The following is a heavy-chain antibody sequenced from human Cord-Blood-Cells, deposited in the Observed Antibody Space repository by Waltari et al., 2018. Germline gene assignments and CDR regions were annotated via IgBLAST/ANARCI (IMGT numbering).Heavy chain of an antibody. CDR2: MYPGDSTT. CDR1: GYSFTSYC. J-gene: IGHJ4*02. V-gene: IGHV5-51*01. CDR3: ARRGGSGSYFDY. D-gene: IGHD3-10*01. Sequence: EVQLVQSGAEVKKPGESLKISCKGSGYSFTSYCIGCVRQMPGKGLEWMGVMYPGDSTTRNSPSFQGKGTISADKAISTAYLQWSSLKASDTAMYYCARRGGSGSYFDYWGQGTLVTVSS.